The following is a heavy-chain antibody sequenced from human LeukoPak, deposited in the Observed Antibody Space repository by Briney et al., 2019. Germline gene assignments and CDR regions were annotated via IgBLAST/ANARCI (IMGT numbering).Heavy chain of an antibody. J-gene: IGHJ4*02. CDR3: ARDKNSRYSYGSGYLDH. V-gene: IGHV3-74*01. CDR2: INSDGINT. CDR1: GFTFSSYW. D-gene: IGHD5-18*01. Sequence: PGGSLRLSCAASGFTFSSYWMHWVRQAPGKGLVWVSRINSDGINTSYADSVKGRFTISRDNAKNSLYLQMNSLRAEDTAVYYCARDKNSRYSYGSGYLDHWGQGTLVTVSS.